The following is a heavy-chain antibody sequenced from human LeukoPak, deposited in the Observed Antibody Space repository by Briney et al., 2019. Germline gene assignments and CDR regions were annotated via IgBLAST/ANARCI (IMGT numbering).Heavy chain of an antibody. CDR2: IHPGNGNT. D-gene: IGHD6-6*01. V-gene: IGHV1-3*03. CDR1: GYTFTTYA. CDR3: AREYVSSSLDY. J-gene: IGHJ4*02. Sequence: ASVKVSCKASGYTFTTYAMHWVRQAPGQRLEWMAWIHPGNGNTRYSQEFQGRVTITTDTSASTAYMELSSLRSEDMAVYYCAREYVSSSLDYWGQGTLVTVSS.